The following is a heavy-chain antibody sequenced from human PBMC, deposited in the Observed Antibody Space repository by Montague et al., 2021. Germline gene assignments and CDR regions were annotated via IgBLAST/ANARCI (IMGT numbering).Heavy chain of an antibody. V-gene: IGHV4-61*01. CDR3: AGYYYGGGGLGS. CDR1: GDSVRCGIYH. Sequence: SETLSLTCSVSGDSVRCGIYHWGWIRQSPGKGLEWIGYICDGGSASYKTSLGSRVTMSLDTSSNQFSLNLRSATAADTAVYYCAGYYYGGGGLGSWGQGTLVTVSS. D-gene: IGHD3-22*01. J-gene: IGHJ5*02. CDR2: ICDGGSA.